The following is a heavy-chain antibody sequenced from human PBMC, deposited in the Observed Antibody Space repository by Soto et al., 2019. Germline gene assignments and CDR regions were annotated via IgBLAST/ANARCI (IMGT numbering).Heavy chain of an antibody. CDR3: ALATNWFDP. CDR2: IYPGDSDT. V-gene: IGHV5-51*01. Sequence: PGESLKISCKGSGYSFTNYWIGWVRQMPGKGLECMGIIYPGDSDTRYSPSFQGQITISVDKSINTAYLQWSSLKASDTAMYYCALATNWFDPWGQGTLVPVSS. J-gene: IGHJ5*02. CDR1: GYSFTNYW. D-gene: IGHD5-12*01.